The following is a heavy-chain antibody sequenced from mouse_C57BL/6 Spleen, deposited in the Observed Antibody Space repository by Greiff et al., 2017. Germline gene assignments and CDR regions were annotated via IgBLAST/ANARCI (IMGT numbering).Heavy chain of an antibody. CDR1: GYTFTSYG. CDR3: ARWGTGTDGDYAMDY. J-gene: IGHJ4*01. D-gene: IGHD4-1*01. CDR2: IYPRSGNT. Sequence: QVQLQQSGAELARPGASVKLSCKASGYTFTSYGISWVKQRTGQGLEWIGEIYPRSGNTYYNEKFKGKATLTADKSSSTAYMELRSLTSEDSAVYFSARWGTGTDGDYAMDYWGQGTSVTVSS. V-gene: IGHV1-81*01.